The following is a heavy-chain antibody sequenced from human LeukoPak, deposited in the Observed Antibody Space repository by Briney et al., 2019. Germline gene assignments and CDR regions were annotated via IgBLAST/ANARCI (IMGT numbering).Heavy chain of an antibody. Sequence: PGGSLRLSCAASGFTFSSYGMHWVRQSPGRGLEWVSAISGGGERTFYADSVKGRFTISRDNSKNMVYLQMNSLRADDTAIYYCGKDGGQYSSGPEFDPRGQGALVTVSS. V-gene: IGHV3-23*01. CDR3: GKDGGQYSSGPEFDP. J-gene: IGHJ5*02. D-gene: IGHD6-19*01. CDR2: ISGGGERT. CDR1: GFTFSSYG.